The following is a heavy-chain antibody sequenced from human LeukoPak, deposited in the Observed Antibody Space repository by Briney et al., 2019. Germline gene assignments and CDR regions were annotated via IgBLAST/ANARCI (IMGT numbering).Heavy chain of an antibody. CDR3: AKEIEGFGEYHFDY. CDR2: IRYDGSNK. Sequence: GGSLRLSCAASGFSFSNFGMHWVRQAPGKGLEWVAFIRYDGSNKYYADSVKGRFTISRDNSKNTLYLQMNSLRAEDTAVYYCAKEIEGFGEYHFDYWGQGTLVTVSS. J-gene: IGHJ4*02. D-gene: IGHD3-10*01. CDR1: GFSFSNFG. V-gene: IGHV3-30*02.